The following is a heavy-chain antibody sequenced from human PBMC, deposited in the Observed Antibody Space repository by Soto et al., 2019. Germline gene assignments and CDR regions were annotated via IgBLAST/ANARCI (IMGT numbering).Heavy chain of an antibody. J-gene: IGHJ5*02. CDR1: GFTFSSYA. V-gene: IGHV3-30-3*01. D-gene: IGHD6-13*01. CDR2: ISYDGSNK. CDR3: ARDASSSWDNWFDP. Sequence: GGSLRLSCAASGFTFSSYAMHWVRQAPGKGLEWVAVISYDGSNKYYADSVKGRFTISRDNSKNTLYLQMNSLRAEDTAVYYCARDASSSWDNWFDPWGQGTLVTVSS.